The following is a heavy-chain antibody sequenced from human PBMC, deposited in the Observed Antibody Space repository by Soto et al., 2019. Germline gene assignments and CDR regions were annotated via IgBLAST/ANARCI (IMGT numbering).Heavy chain of an antibody. V-gene: IGHV1-69*13. Sequence: SVKVSCKASGGTFSTYTITWVRQAPGQGLEWMGGIIPLFGTANYAQKFQGRVTITADESTSTVYMELSSLRSEDTAVYYCARSQDSSGYWNNCFDPWGQGTLVTVSS. D-gene: IGHD3-22*01. J-gene: IGHJ5*02. CDR1: GGTFSTYT. CDR2: IIPLFGTA. CDR3: ARSQDSSGYWNNCFDP.